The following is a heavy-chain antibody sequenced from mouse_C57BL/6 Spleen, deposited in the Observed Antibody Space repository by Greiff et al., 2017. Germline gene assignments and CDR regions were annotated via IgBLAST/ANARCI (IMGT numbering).Heavy chain of an antibody. Sequence: QVQLQQPGAELVKPGASVKLSCKASGYTFTSYWMHWVKQRPGQGLEWIGMIHPNSGSTNYNEKFKSKATLTVDKSSSTAYMQLSSLTAEDSAVYYCARAGAPSTVKYFDVWGTGTTVTVSS. V-gene: IGHV1-64*01. J-gene: IGHJ1*03. CDR1: GYTFTSYW. CDR3: ARAGAPSTVKYFDV. CDR2: IHPNSGST. D-gene: IGHD1-1*01.